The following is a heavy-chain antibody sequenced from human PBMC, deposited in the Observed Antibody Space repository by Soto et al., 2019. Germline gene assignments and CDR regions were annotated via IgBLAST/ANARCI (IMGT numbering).Heavy chain of an antibody. CDR1: GYTFTRYG. CDR3: AKTGQPPYYYYGLDV. CDR2: ISGYNGDT. V-gene: IGHV1-18*01. D-gene: IGHD7-27*01. Sequence: QGHLVQSGAEVKKPGTSVKVSCKASGYTFTRYGISWVRQAPGQGLEWMGWISGYNGDTNYAQNLQGRVTMTIDTSTSTAYMELRSLTSDDTAVYYCAKTGQPPYYYYGLDVW. J-gene: IGHJ6*01.